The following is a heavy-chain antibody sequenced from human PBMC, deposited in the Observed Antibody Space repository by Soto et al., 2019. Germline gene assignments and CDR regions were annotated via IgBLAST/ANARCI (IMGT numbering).Heavy chain of an antibody. CDR2: ISSSSSYI. CDR1: GFTFSSYS. J-gene: IGHJ2*01. D-gene: IGHD5-12*01. Sequence: EVQLVESGGGLVKPGGSLRLSCAASGFTFSSYSMNWVRQAPGKGLEWVSSISSSSSYIYYADSVKGRFPISRDNAKNSLYLQMNSLRAEDTAVYYCARWLQFFWYFDLWGRGTLVTVSS. V-gene: IGHV3-21*01. CDR3: ARWLQFFWYFDL.